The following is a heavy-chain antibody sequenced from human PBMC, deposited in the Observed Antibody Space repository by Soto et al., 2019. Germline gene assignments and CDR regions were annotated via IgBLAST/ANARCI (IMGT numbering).Heavy chain of an antibody. Sequence: QVKLMESGGGVVQPGRSLRLSCAASGFTFSSYGMHWVRQAPGKGLEWVAVIWYDGSNKYYADSVKGRFTISRDNSKNTLYLQMNSLRAEDTAVYYCARDIGTGGWRYAFDIWGQGTMVTVSS. CDR2: IWYDGSNK. J-gene: IGHJ3*02. D-gene: IGHD6-19*01. V-gene: IGHV3-33*01. CDR1: GFTFSSYG. CDR3: ARDIGTGGWRYAFDI.